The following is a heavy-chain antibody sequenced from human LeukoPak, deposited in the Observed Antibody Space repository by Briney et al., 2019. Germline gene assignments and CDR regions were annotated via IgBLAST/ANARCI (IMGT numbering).Heavy chain of an antibody. CDR1: GRTFSSYA. J-gene: IGHJ4*02. CDR2: IIPIFGTA. D-gene: IGHD4-17*01. CDR3: ARDPTTVTNLPDY. Sequence: SVKVSCKASGRTFSSYAISWVRQAPGQGLEWMGRIIPIFGTANYAQKFQGRVTITTDESTSTAYMELSSLRSEDTAVYYCARDPTTVTNLPDYWGQGTLVTVSS. V-gene: IGHV1-69*05.